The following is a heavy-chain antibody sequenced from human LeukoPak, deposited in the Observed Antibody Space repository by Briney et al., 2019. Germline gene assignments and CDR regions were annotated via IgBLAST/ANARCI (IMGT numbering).Heavy chain of an antibody. J-gene: IGHJ4*02. V-gene: IGHV4-34*01. D-gene: IGHD2-21*01. CDR2: INHSGST. CDR3: ARDMWFRDY. Sequence: PSETLSLTCAVYGGSFSGYYWSWIRQPPGKGLEWIGEINHSGSTNYNPSLKSRVTISVDTSKNQFSLKLSSVTAADTAVYYRARDMWFRDYWGRGTLVTVSS. CDR1: GGSFSGYY.